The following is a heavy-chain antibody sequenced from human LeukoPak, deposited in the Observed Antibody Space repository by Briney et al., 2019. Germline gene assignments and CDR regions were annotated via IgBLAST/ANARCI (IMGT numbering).Heavy chain of an antibody. D-gene: IGHD6-19*01. J-gene: IGHJ4*02. V-gene: IGHV3-23*01. Sequence: PGGSLRLSCAASGFTFSSYAKSWVRQAPEKGLEWVSSITISGSTYYADSVKGRFTISRDNSKNTLYLQMNSLRAEDTAVYYCAKVPFASGWYPDYWGQGTLVTVSS. CDR1: GFTFSSYA. CDR3: AKVPFASGWYPDY. CDR2: ITISGST.